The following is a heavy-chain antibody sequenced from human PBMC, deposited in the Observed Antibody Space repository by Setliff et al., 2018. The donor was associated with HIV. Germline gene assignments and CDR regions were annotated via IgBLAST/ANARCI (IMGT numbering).Heavy chain of an antibody. CDR1: GGSISTTSYY. CDR3: ARHRDPPGTSWIYYYYYMDL. V-gene: IGHV4-39*01. J-gene: IGHJ6*03. CDR2: IYSSGSP. Sequence: SETLSLTCTVSGGSISTTSYYWGWIRQPPGKGLEWLGSIYSSGSPSYNPSLSSRLTISVDTSKNHVSLRLSPVTAADTGVYYCARHRDPPGTSWIYYYYYMDLWGEGTTVTVSS. D-gene: IGHD6-13*01.